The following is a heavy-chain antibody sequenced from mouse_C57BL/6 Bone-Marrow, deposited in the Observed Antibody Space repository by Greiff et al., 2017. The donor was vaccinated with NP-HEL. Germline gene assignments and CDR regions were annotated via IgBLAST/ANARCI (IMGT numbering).Heavy chain of an antibody. CDR3: APVITKTENYFDY. CDR2: FNPNYGTT. CDR1: GYSFTDYY. J-gene: IGHJ2*01. D-gene: IGHD1-1*01. V-gene: IGHV1-39*01. Sequence: VQLQQSGPELVKPGASVKISCKASGYSFTDYYMNWVKQSNGKSLEWIGVFNPNYGTTSYNQKFKGKATLTVDQSSSTAYMQLNSLTSEDTAVYYCAPVITKTENYFDYWGPGTTLTVSS.